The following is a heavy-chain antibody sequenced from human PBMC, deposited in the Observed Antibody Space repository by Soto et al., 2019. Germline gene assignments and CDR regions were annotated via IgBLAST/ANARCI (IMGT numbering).Heavy chain of an antibody. Sequence: VQLQESGPGLVKPSGTLSLTCAVSGGSISSGNWWSWVRQSPRKGLEWIGEISHSGNTNHNPSLKSRLTISIDKSQNQFSLKLPSVTAADTAVYYCPSHRGNTYGPYDYWGQGTLVTVSS. J-gene: IGHJ4*02. D-gene: IGHD5-18*01. CDR2: ISHSGNT. CDR1: GGSISSGNW. V-gene: IGHV4-4*02. CDR3: PSHRGNTYGPYDY.